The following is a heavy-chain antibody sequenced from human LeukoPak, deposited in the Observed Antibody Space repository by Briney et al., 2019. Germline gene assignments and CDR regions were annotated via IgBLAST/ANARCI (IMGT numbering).Heavy chain of an antibody. J-gene: IGHJ3*02. Sequence: GASVKVSCKASGYTFTGYYMHWVRQAPGQGLEWMGWINPNSGSTNYAQKFQGRVTMTRDTSISTAYMELSRLRSDDTAVYYCARDRPHDAFDIWGQGTMVTVSS. CDR2: INPNSGST. CDR3: ARDRPHDAFDI. V-gene: IGHV1-2*02. CDR1: GYTFTGYY.